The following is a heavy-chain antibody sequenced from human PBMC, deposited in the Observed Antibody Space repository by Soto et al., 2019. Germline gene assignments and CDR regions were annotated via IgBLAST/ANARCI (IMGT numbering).Heavy chain of an antibody. CDR1: GFTFSSYA. D-gene: IGHD4-17*01. J-gene: IGHJ6*02. CDR3: ASNDYGDYYYSGMDV. Sequence: GGSLRLSCAASGFTFSSYAMHWVRQAPGKGLEWVAVISYDGSNKYYADSVKGRFTISRDNSKNTLYLQMNSLRAEDTAVYYCASNDYGDYYYSGMDVWGQGTTVTVSS. V-gene: IGHV3-30-3*01. CDR2: ISYDGSNK.